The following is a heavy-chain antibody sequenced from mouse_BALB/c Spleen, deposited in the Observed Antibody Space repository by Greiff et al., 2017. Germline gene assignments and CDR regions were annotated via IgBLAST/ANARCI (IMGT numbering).Heavy chain of an antibody. V-gene: IGHV2-6-7*01. CDR3: ARDRDGYDWYFDV. CDR2: IWGDGST. CDR1: GFSLTGYG. J-gene: IGHJ1*01. Sequence: QVQLKQSGPGLVAPSQSLSITCTVSGFSLTGYGVNWVRQPPGKGLEWLGMIWGDGSTDYNSALKSRLSISKDNSKSQVFLKMNSLQTDDTARYYCARDRDGYDWYFDVWGAGTTVTVSS. D-gene: IGHD1-2*01.